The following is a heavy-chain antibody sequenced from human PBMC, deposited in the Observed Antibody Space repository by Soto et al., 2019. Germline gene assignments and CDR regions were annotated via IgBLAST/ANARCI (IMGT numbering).Heavy chain of an antibody. CDR3: ARAGHYYYDSSGLQYYFDY. V-gene: IGHV4-4*02. J-gene: IGHJ4*02. CDR1: GGSISSSNW. CDR2: IYHSGST. D-gene: IGHD3-22*01. Sequence: QVQLQESGPGLVKPSGTLSLTCAVSGGSISSSNWWSWVRQPPGKGLEWIGEIYHSGSTNYNPSLKSRVTLSVDKSKNQFSLKLSSVTAADTAVYYCARAGHYYYDSSGLQYYFDYWGQGTLVTVSS.